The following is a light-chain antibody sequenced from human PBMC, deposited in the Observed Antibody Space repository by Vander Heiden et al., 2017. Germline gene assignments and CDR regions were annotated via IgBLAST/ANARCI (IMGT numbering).Light chain of an antibody. J-gene: IGKJ1*01. V-gene: IGKV3-15*01. CDR1: QSVSSN. Sequence: EIVMPQSPATLSVSPGERATLSCRASQSVSSNLAWYQQKPGQAPRLLIYGASTRATGIPARFSGSGSGTEFTLTISSLQSEDFAVYYCQQDNNWPRVFGQGTKVEIK. CDR2: GAS. CDR3: QQDNNWPRV.